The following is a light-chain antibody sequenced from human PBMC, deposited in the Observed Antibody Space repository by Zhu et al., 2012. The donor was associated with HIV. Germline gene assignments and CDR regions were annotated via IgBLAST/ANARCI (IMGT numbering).Light chain of an antibody. J-gene: IGKJ4*01. Sequence: EIVLTQSPGTLSLSPGERVTLSCRANQTIMYNYLVWYQHKPGQAPRLLIYDASTRATGIPDRFRGSASGTDFTLTISRLEAEDFAVYYCQQYGGSPLTFGGGTKVELK. CDR1: QTIMYNY. V-gene: IGKV3-20*01. CDR3: QQYGGSPLT. CDR2: DAS.